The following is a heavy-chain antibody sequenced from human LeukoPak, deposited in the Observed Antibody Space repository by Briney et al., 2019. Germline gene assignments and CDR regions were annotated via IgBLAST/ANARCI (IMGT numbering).Heavy chain of an antibody. CDR1: GFTFSSYA. D-gene: IGHD6-6*01. J-gene: IGHJ1*01. CDR3: ANALLSSFRIPFQH. Sequence: PGGSLRLSCAASGFTFSSYAMSWVRQAPGKGLEWVSAISGSGGSTYYADSVKGRFTISRDNSKNTLYLQMNSLRAENTAVYYCANALLSSFRIPFQHWGQGTLVTVSS. V-gene: IGHV3-23*01. CDR2: ISGSGGST.